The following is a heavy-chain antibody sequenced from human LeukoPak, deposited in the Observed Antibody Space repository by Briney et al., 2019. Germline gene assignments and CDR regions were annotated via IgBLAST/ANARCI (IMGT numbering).Heavy chain of an antibody. CDR2: INDDGSTT. V-gene: IGHV3-74*01. Sequence: GGSLRLSCAASGFTFSTSWMHWLRQAPGKGLVWASRINDDGSTTTYADSVKGRFTIYGDNAKSTLYLQMNSLRAEDTAVYYCARGLGSATDFWGQGTLVTVSS. CDR3: ARGLGSATDF. CDR1: GFTFSTSW. J-gene: IGHJ4*02. D-gene: IGHD1-26*01.